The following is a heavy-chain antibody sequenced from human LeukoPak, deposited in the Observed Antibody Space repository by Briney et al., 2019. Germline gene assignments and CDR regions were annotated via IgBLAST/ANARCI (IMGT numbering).Heavy chain of an antibody. CDR1: GYTFTSYD. D-gene: IGHD3-22*01. CDR3: ARNHYYDSSGYYLLDAFDI. V-gene: IGHV1-69*05. J-gene: IGHJ3*02. CDR2: IIPIFGTA. Sequence: SVKVSCKASGYTFTSYDINWVRQATGQGLEWMGRIIPIFGTANYAQKFQGRVTITTDESTSTAYMELSSLRSEDTAVYYCARNHYYDSSGYYLLDAFDIWGQGTMVTVSS.